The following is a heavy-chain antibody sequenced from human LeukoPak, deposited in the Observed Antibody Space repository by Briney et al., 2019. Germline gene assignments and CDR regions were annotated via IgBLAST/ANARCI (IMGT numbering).Heavy chain of an antibody. V-gene: IGHV4-34*01. J-gene: IGHJ6*03. CDR1: GGSFSGYY. Sequence: SETLSLTCAVYGGSFSGYYWSWIRQPPGKGLEWIGEINHSGSTNYNPSLKSRVTISVDTSKNQFSLKLSSVTAADTAVYYCARGGSGWNYYYYYMDVWGKGTTVTISS. CDR2: INHSGST. D-gene: IGHD6-19*01. CDR3: ARGGSGWNYYYYYMDV.